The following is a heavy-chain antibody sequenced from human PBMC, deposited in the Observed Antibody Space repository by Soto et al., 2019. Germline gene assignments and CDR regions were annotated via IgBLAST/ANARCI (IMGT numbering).Heavy chain of an antibody. CDR1: GGSISSGGYY. CDR3: AGGVIH. V-gene: IGHV4-31*01. D-gene: IGHD3-16*02. Sequence: QVQLQESGPGLVKPSQTLSLTCTVSGGSISSGGYYWSWIRQHPGKGLEWIGYIYYSVSTSYNPSPKSELDIPVDTSKNQFSLKLRPFTAAHTAVFYCAGGVIHRGQGTLVPVSS. CDR2: IYYSVST. J-gene: IGHJ4*01.